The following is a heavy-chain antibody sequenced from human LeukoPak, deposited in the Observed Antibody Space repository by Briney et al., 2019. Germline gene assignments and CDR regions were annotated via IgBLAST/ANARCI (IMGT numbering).Heavy chain of an antibody. CDR1: GFTFSSYT. D-gene: IGHD5-12*01. Sequence: GGSLRLSCAASGFTFSSYTMHWVRQAPGMGLEWVAVISYEGSNKYYTDSVKGRFTISRDNSKNTLNLQMHSLRAEDTAVYYCARDGGYDPWGLDYNYHMDAWGKGTTVTVSS. CDR3: ARDGGYDPWGLDYNYHMDA. CDR2: ISYEGSNK. J-gene: IGHJ6*03. V-gene: IGHV3-30*04.